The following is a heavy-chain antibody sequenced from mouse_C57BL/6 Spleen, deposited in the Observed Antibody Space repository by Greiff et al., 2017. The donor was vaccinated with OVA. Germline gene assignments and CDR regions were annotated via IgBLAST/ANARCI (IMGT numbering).Heavy chain of an antibody. J-gene: IGHJ4*01. CDR2: ISDGGSYT. CDR1: GFTFSSYA. Sequence: EVKLVESGGGLVKPGGSLKLSCAASGFTFSSYAMSWVRQTPEKRLEWVATISDGGSYTYYPDNVKGRVTISRDNAKNNLYLQMSHLKSEDTAMYYCAREGPHYAMDYWGQGTSVTVSS. V-gene: IGHV5-4*03. CDR3: AREGPHYAMDY.